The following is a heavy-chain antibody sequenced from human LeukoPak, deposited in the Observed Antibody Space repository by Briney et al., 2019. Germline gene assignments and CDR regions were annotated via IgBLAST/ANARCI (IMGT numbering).Heavy chain of an antibody. D-gene: IGHD4-17*01. V-gene: IGHV3-23*01. CDR3: AKGGMGDYGDYLHFDY. Sequence: GGSLRLSCAASGFTFSSYAMSWVRQAPGKGLEWVSAISGSCGSTYYADSVKGRFAISRDNSKNRLYLQMNSLIAEDRAVYYCAKGGMGDYGDYLHFDYWGQGTLVTVS. J-gene: IGHJ4*02. CDR2: ISGSCGST. CDR1: GFTFSSYA.